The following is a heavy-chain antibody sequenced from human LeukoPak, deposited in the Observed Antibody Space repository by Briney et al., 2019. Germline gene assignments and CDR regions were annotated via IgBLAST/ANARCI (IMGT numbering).Heavy chain of an antibody. D-gene: IGHD3-10*01. CDR1: GFTFTNAW. J-gene: IGHJ4*02. V-gene: IGHV3-15*01. Sequence: PGGSLRLSCAASGFTFTNAWMTWVRQAPGKGLEWVGRIKSRGDGETTDYAAPVKGRFSMSRDDSKATMYLQMYSLEAEDTAVYYCTTDLGLTMIRGVIVYWGQGALVTVSS. CDR2: IKSRGDGETT. CDR3: TTDLGLTMIRGVIVY.